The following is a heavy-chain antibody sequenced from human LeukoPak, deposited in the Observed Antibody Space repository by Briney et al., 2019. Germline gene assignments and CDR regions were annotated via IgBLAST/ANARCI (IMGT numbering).Heavy chain of an antibody. D-gene: IGHD2-15*01. Sequence: SETLSLTCTVSGGSISSYYWSWFRQPPGKGLEWIGSIYYNGNTYYNPSLKSRVTKSVDTSKNQFSLKLSSVTAADTAVYYCARHCSGGSCYSALDIWGRGTVVTVSS. CDR3: ARHCSGGSCYSALDI. V-gene: IGHV4-59*05. CDR2: IYYNGNT. J-gene: IGHJ3*02. CDR1: GGSISSYY.